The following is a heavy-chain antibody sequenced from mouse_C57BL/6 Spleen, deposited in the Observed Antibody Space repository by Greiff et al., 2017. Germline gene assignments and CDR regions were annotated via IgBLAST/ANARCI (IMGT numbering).Heavy chain of an antibody. J-gene: IGHJ2*01. D-gene: IGHD4-1*01. CDR3: ARVGTGTFDY. V-gene: IGHV5-16*01. CDR1: GFTFSDYY. Sequence: DVMLVESEGGLVQPGSSMKLSCTASGFTFSDYYMAWVRQVPEKGLEWVANINYDGSSTYYLDSLKSRFIISVDNAKNTLYLQMSSLKSEDTATYYCARVGTGTFDYWGQGTTLTVSS. CDR2: INYDGSST.